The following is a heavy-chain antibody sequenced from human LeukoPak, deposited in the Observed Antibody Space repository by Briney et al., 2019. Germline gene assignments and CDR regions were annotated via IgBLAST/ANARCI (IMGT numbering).Heavy chain of an antibody. CDR1: GGSISSYY. Sequence: SETLSLTCTVSGGSISSYYWSWIRQPPGKGLEWIGYIYYSGSTNYNPSLKSRVTISVDTSKNQFSLKLSSVTAADTAVYYCARDIWGNRAFDIWGQGTMVTVSS. CDR2: IYYSGST. V-gene: IGHV4-59*01. CDR3: ARDIWGNRAFDI. D-gene: IGHD7-27*01. J-gene: IGHJ3*02.